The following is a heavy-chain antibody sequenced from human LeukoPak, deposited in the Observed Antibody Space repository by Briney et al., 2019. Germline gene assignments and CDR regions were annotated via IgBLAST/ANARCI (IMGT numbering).Heavy chain of an antibody. CDR1: GLTFNYAW. Sequence: AGSLRLSCAASGLTFNYAWMNWVRQAPGKGLEWVGHIKTESDGGTTDYAAPVKRRITISRDDSKNTLYLQMNSLEIEDTAVYYCATDYLYSSGWREAYWGQGTLVTVSS. V-gene: IGHV3-15*01. J-gene: IGHJ4*02. CDR2: IKTESDGGTT. CDR3: ATDYLYSSGWREAY. D-gene: IGHD6-19*01.